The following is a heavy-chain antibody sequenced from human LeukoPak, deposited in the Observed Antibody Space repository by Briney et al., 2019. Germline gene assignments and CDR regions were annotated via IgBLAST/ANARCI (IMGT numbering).Heavy chain of an antibody. J-gene: IGHJ3*02. CDR2: IYTSGST. CDR3: ARGRQAAAVAWGAFVI. CDR1: GGSISSYY. D-gene: IGHD6-25*01. V-gene: IGHV4-4*07. Sequence: SETLSLTCTVSGGSISSYYWSWIRQPAGKGLEWIRRIYTSGSTNYNPSHKSRVTMSVDTSKNQFSLKLSYVTAAETAVYYCARGRQAAAVAWGAFVIWGQGTMVTVSS.